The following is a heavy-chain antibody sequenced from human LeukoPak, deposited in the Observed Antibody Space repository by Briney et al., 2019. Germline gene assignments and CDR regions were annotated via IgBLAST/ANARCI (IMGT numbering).Heavy chain of an antibody. Sequence: GASVKVSCKASGYTFTTYYIHWVRQAPGQGLEWMGRIDPKSGVRDYPQKFQARVAMTRDTSINTVYMELSNLRSDDTAVYYCARGKYRNAVDYWGQGTRVTVST. D-gene: IGHD5-18*01. CDR1: GYTFTTYY. CDR2: IDPKSGVR. CDR3: ARGKYRNAVDY. V-gene: IGHV1-2*06. J-gene: IGHJ4*02.